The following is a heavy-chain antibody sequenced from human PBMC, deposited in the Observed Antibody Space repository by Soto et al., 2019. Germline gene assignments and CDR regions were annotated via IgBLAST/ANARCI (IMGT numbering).Heavy chain of an antibody. CDR2: IYSSENT. Sequence: SETLSLTCTVSGDSVSTNSYSWGWIRQSPGKGLEWIGTIYSSENTYYNPSLLSRVTISVDTSKNEFSLRLSSVTAADTAVYYCARVGDDYVWGSYSVYWGQGTLVTVSS. D-gene: IGHD3-16*01. CDR3: ARVGDDYVWGSYSVY. CDR1: GDSVSTNSYS. V-gene: IGHV4-39*07. J-gene: IGHJ4*02.